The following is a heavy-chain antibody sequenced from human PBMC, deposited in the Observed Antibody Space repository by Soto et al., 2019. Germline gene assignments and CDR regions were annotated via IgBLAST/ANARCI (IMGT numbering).Heavy chain of an antibody. CDR2: IWYDGSNK. Sequence: QVQLVESGGGVVQPGRSLRLSCAASGFTFSSYGMHWVRQAPGKGLEWVAVIWYDGSNKYYADSVKGRFTISRDNSKNTLYLQMNILRAEDTAVYYCASDRQLAGYYFDYWGQGTLVTVSS. CDR3: ASDRQLAGYYFDY. V-gene: IGHV3-33*01. CDR1: GFTFSSYG. J-gene: IGHJ4*02. D-gene: IGHD6-6*01.